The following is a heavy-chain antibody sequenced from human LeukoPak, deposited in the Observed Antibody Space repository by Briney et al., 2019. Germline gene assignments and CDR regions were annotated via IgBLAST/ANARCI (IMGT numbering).Heavy chain of an antibody. D-gene: IGHD5-18*01. J-gene: IGHJ3*02. CDR3: AREEFHSYGYVNAFDI. CDR2: IYHSGST. V-gene: IGHV4-38-2*02. CDR1: GYSLSSGYY. Sequence: SETLALTCAVSGYSLSSGYYWGWIRQPPGKGLEWMGSIYHSGSTYYNPSLKSQVTISVDTSKNQFSLKLSSVTAADTAVYYCAREEFHSYGYVNAFDIWGQGTMVTVSS.